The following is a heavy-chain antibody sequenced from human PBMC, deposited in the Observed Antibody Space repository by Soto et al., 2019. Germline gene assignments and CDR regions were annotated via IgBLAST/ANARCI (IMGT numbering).Heavy chain of an antibody. CDR3: ARDRYGDPLWGQDDFDY. CDR1: GFTFSSYA. Sequence: EAQLLESGGGLVQPGGSLRLSCAASGFTFSSYAMSWVRQAPGKGLEWVSTISDSGNSTYSADSVKGRFTISRDNSKNTLYLQMNSLSAEDTAVYYCARDRYGDPLWGQDDFDYWGQGTLVTVSS. J-gene: IGHJ4*02. CDR2: ISDSGNST. D-gene: IGHD4-17*01. V-gene: IGHV3-23*01.